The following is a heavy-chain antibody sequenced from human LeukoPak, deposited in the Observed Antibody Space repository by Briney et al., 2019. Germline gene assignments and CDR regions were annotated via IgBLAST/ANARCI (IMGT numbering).Heavy chain of an antibody. CDR1: GLAFSDYG. CDR3: ARDLLGSTSCYGY. Sequence: GGSLRLSCAASGLAFSDYGMHWVRQAPGKGLEWVAVISYDGSNKYYADSVKGRFTISRDNTKNTLYLQMNSLRAEDTAVYYCARDLLGSTSCYGYWGQGTLVTVSS. CDR2: ISYDGSNK. D-gene: IGHD2-2*01. V-gene: IGHV3-30*19. J-gene: IGHJ4*02.